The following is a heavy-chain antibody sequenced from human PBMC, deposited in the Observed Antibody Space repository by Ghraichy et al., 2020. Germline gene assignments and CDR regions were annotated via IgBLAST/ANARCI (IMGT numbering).Heavy chain of an antibody. CDR3: ASGGIVVVPADTPGDY. J-gene: IGHJ4*02. CDR2: ISYDGSNK. D-gene: IGHD2-2*01. V-gene: IGHV3-30*04. CDR1: GFTFSSYA. Sequence: GGSLRLSCAASGFTFSSYAMHWVRQAPGKGLEWVAVISYDGSNKYYADSVKGRFTISRDNSKNTLYLQMNSLRAEDTAVYYCASGGIVVVPADTPGDYWGQGTLVTVSS.